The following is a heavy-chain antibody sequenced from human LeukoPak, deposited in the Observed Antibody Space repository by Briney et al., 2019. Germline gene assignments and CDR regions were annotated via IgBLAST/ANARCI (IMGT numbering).Heavy chain of an antibody. CDR1: GYIFTAYY. Sequence: ASVKVSCKASGYIFTAYYMHWVRQAPGQGLEWMGIINPSGGSTSYAQKFQGRVTMTRDMSTSTVYMELSSLRSEDTAVYYCASHLAYYYDSSGYPDYWGQGTLVTVSS. CDR3: ASHLAYYYDSSGYPDY. CDR2: INPSGGST. D-gene: IGHD3-22*01. J-gene: IGHJ4*02. V-gene: IGHV1-46*01.